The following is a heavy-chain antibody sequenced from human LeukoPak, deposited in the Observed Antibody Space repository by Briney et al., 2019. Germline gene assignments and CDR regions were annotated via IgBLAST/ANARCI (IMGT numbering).Heavy chain of an antibody. D-gene: IGHD2-2*01. CDR2: IYHSGST. CDR3: ARVGSTSTNWFDP. CDR1: GYSISSGYY. J-gene: IGHJ5*02. V-gene: IGHV4-38-2*01. Sequence: PSETLSLTCAVSGYSISSGYYWGWIRQPPGKGLEWIGSIYHSGSTYYNPSLKSRVTISVDTSKNQFSLRLSSVTAADTAVYYCARVGSTSTNWFDPGGQGTLVTVSS.